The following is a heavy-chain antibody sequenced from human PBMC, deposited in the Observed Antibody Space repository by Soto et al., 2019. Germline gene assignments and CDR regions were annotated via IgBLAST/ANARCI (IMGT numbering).Heavy chain of an antibody. Sequence: QVQLVESGGGVVQPGRSLRLSCAASGFTFSSYGMHWVRQAPGKGLEWVAVISYDGSNKYYADSVKGRFTISRDNSKNTLYLQMNSLRAEDTAVYYCAKDDWGTTGDAFDIGGQGTMVTVSS. CDR1: GFTFSSYG. J-gene: IGHJ3*02. CDR2: ISYDGSNK. D-gene: IGHD2-21*01. CDR3: AKDDWGTTGDAFDI. V-gene: IGHV3-30*18.